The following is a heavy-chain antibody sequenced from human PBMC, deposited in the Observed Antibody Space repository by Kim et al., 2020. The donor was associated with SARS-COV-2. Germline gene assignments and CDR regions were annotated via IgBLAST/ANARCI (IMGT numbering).Heavy chain of an antibody. CDR1: GSSLSLGYY. CDR3: ARQLISAWFNFDW. D-gene: IGHD2-2*01. CDR2: ISNGGNT. Sequence: SETRSLTCTLAGSSLSLGYYWGWVRQSPGKELEWLGSISNGGNTYYNLSLKNRHTISVDPSKKQFSWKVNSGTAADTAMYYCARQLISAWFNFDWWGKGTMVTVSS. V-gene: IGHV4-38-2*02. J-gene: IGHJ3*01.